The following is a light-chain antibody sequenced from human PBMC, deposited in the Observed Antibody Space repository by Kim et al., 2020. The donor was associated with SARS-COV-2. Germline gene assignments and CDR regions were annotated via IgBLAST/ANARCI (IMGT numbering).Light chain of an antibody. CDR3: QQRYTWPRT. Sequence: IVLTQSPATLSLSPGDSATLSCRASQSVSNYLGWYQNKPGQAPRLLIYDTSNRATGTPARFSGSGSGTDFTLTISSLEPEDFAIYYCQQRYTWPRTFGQGTKVDIK. CDR1: QSVSNY. V-gene: IGKV3-11*01. CDR2: DTS. J-gene: IGKJ1*01.